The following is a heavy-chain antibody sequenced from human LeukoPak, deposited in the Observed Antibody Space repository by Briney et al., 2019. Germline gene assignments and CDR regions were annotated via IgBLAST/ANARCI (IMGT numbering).Heavy chain of an antibody. V-gene: IGHV3-15*01. Sequence: GGSLRLSCAASGFTFSNAWMSWVRQGPGKGLEWVGRIKSKIDGGTTDYAAPVKGRFTISRDDSKNTLFLQMNSLKPEDSAVYYCSTESPAFDYWGQGTLVTVSP. J-gene: IGHJ4*02. CDR2: IKSKIDGGTT. D-gene: IGHD2-2*01. CDR3: STESPAFDY. CDR1: GFTFSNAW.